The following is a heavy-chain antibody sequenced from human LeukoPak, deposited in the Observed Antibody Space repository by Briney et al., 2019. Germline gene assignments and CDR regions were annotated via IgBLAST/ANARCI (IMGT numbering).Heavy chain of an antibody. V-gene: IGHV1-18*01. D-gene: IGHD6-6*01. CDR1: GYTFTNYG. CDR3: AREPFDSSPARFDY. J-gene: IGHJ4*02. Sequence: ASVKVSCKASGYTFTNYGINWVRQAPGQGLEWMGWISAYNGNTNYAQKLQGRVTMTTDTSTSTAYMELRSLRSDDTAVYYCAREPFDSSPARFDYWGQGTLVTVSS. CDR2: ISAYNGNT.